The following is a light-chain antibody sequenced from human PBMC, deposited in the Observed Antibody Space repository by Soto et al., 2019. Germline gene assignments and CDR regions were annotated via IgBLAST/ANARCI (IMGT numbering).Light chain of an antibody. V-gene: IGKV3-15*01. CDR2: GAS. CDR1: QYIGSN. Sequence: ETVMTQSPATLSVSPGERATLSCRASQYIGSNLAWYQQKPGQAPRLLIYGASTRATGIPARFSGSGSGTEFTLTISSLQSEDFAVYYCEQYNNWPITFGQGTRLE. J-gene: IGKJ5*01. CDR3: EQYNNWPIT.